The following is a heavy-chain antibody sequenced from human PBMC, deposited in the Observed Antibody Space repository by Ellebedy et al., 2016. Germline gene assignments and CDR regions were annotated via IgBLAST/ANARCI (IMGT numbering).Heavy chain of an antibody. V-gene: IGHV1-46*01. CDR3: ARDPFCSGGSCYSRVADY. CDR1: GYTFTSYY. J-gene: IGHJ4*02. D-gene: IGHD2-15*01. Sequence: ASVKASCXASGYTFTSYYMHWVRQAPGQGLEWMGIINPSGGSTSYAQKFQGRVTMTRDTSTSTVYMELSSLRSEDTAVYYCARDPFCSGGSCYSRVADYWGQGTLVTVSS. CDR2: INPSGGST.